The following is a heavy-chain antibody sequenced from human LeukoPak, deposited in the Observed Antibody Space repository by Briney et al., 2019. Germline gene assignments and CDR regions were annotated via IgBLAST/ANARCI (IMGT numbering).Heavy chain of an antibody. CDR1: GFTFSSYA. J-gene: IGHJ4*02. D-gene: IGHD4-23*01. CDR2: IYSGCST. CDR3: AKSPTTVVLRGYYFDY. Sequence: GGSLRLSCAASGFTFSSYAMSWVRQAPGKGLEWVSVIYSGCSTYYADSVKGRFTISRDNSKNTLYLQMNSLRAEDTAVYYCAKSPTTVVLRGYYFDYWGQGTLVTVSS. V-gene: IGHV3-66*01.